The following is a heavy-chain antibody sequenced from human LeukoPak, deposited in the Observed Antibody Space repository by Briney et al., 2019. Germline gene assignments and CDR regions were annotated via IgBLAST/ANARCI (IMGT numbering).Heavy chain of an antibody. Sequence: GASVKVSCKASGYAFTSYDIKWVREATGQGLEWMGWMNPNSGNTGYAQKFQGRVTMTRNTSISTAYMELSSLRSEDTAVYYCARAGIAVAGRDYWGQGTLVTVSS. V-gene: IGHV1-8*01. CDR3: ARAGIAVAGRDY. J-gene: IGHJ4*02. CDR2: MNPNSGNT. CDR1: GYAFTSYD. D-gene: IGHD6-19*01.